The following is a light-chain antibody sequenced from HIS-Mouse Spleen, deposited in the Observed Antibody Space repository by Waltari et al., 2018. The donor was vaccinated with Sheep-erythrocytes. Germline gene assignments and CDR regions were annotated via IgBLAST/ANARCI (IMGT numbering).Light chain of an antibody. J-gene: IGKJ1*01. CDR3: QQYGSSPWT. V-gene: IGKV3-20*01. CDR1: QSVSSSY. CDR2: GAS. Sequence: EIVLTQSPGTLSLSPAERATVSCRASQSVSSSYLAWYQQKPGQAPRLLIYGASSRATGIPDRFSGSGSGTDFTLTISRLEPEDFAVYYCQQYGSSPWTFGQGNKVEIK.